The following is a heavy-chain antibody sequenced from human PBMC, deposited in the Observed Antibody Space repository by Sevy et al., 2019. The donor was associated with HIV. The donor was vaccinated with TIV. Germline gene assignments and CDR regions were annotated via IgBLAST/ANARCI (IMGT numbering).Heavy chain of an antibody. D-gene: IGHD1-26*01. Sequence: GGSLRLSCAASGFTFSSYAMHWVRQAPGKGLEWVAVISYDGSNKYYADPVKGRFTISRDNSKNTSYLQMNSLRAEDTAVYYCARAPSIVGATKGVYFDYWGQGTLVTVSS. CDR3: ARAPSIVGATKGVYFDY. V-gene: IGHV3-30*04. CDR1: GFTFSSYA. J-gene: IGHJ4*02. CDR2: ISYDGSNK.